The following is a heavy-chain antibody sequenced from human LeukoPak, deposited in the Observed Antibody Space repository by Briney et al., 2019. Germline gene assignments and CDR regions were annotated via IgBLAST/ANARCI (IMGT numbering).Heavy chain of an antibody. V-gene: IGHV3-21*01. CDR1: GFTFSSYS. J-gene: IGHJ4*02. Sequence: GGSLRLSCAASGFTFSSYSMNWVRQAPGKGLEWVSSISSSSSYIYYADSVKGRFTISRDNAKNSLYLQMNSLRAEDTVVYYCARDIGYGYSYGFPDYWGQGTLVTVSS. CDR3: ARDIGYGYSYGFPDY. CDR2: ISSSSSYI. D-gene: IGHD5-18*01.